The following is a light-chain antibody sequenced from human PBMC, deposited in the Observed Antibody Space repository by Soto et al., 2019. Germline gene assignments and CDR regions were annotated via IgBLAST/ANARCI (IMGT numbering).Light chain of an antibody. V-gene: IGKV1-33*01. CDR2: DAS. J-gene: IGKJ4*01. Sequence: MTQKQSSLSAAVGDRVTITCQASQDISNYFHRHQQKRGTAPKLLIYDASNLETGVPSRFRGSGSGTDFTFTISSLQPEDIATYYCQQYDNLPIPFGGGTKVDI. CDR3: QQYDNLPIP. CDR1: QDISNY.